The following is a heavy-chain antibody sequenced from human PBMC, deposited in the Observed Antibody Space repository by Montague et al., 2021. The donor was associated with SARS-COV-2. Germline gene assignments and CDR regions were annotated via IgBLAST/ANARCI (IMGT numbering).Heavy chain of an antibody. CDR3: AGHEAEPASFDP. CDR1: GVSLSSYY. Sequence: SETLSLTCAVSGVSLSSYYWSWIRQPPGKGLEWIGYTLHGGTTDXNPSLKSRVTISVETSKNQLSLVVRSVPAADTAVYYCAGHEAEPASFDPWGQGTLVTVSS. D-gene: IGHD1-14*01. J-gene: IGHJ5*02. V-gene: IGHV4-59*08. CDR2: TLHGGTT.